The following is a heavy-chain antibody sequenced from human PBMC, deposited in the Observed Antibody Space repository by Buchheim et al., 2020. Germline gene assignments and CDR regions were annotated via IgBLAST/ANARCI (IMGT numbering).Heavy chain of an antibody. CDR2: ISGSSSYP. V-gene: IGHV3-11*05. Sequence: QVQLVESGGGLVKPGGSLRLSCAASGFTFSDYYMSWIRQAPGKGLELVSYISGSSSYPNYAESVKGRFTISSDNARNSLYLQMNSLRAEDTAVYYCARDLRYSGYGFRDYWGQGTL. J-gene: IGHJ4*02. CDR1: GFTFSDYY. D-gene: IGHD5-12*01. CDR3: ARDLRYSGYGFRDY.